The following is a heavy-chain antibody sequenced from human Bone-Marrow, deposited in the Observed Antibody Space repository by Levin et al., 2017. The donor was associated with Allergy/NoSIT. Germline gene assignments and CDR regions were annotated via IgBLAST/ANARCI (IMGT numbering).Heavy chain of an antibody. V-gene: IGHV3-30*18. CDR2: ISYDGSNK. Sequence: PGESLKISCAASGFTFSSYGMHWVRQAPGKGLEWVAVISYDGSNKYYADSVKGRFTISRDNSKNTLYLQMNSLRAEDTAVYYCAKWWGSSWYDRVGKPGGDFDYWGQGTLVTVSS. D-gene: IGHD6-13*01. CDR3: AKWWGSSWYDRVGKPGGDFDY. CDR1: GFTFSSYG. J-gene: IGHJ4*02.